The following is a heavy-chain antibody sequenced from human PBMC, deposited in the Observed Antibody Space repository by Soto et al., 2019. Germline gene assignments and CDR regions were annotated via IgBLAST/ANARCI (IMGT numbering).Heavy chain of an antibody. CDR1: GFTFSDHY. V-gene: IGHV3-72*01. CDR2: SRDKVHSHTT. J-gene: IGHJ4*02. D-gene: IGHD5-12*01. Sequence: EVQLAESGGGLVQPGGSLRLSCAASGFTFSDHYMDWVRQAPGKGLEWVGRSRDKVHSHTTEYAASVKGRFTISRGDSENSLYLQMNSLKTEDTAVYYCAIVVVSTGYFDYWGQGTLVTVSS. CDR3: AIVVVSTGYFDY.